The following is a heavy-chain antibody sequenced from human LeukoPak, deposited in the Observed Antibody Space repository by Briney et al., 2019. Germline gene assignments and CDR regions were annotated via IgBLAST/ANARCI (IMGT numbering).Heavy chain of an antibody. CDR1: GVSISNYF. CDR2: TYYSDTT. J-gene: IGHJ4*02. D-gene: IGHD5-24*01. CDR3: ERARDGYNFLNRGEYYYFDY. V-gene: IGHV4-59*08. Sequence: SETLSLTCSVSGVSISNYFWSWVRQPPGKGLEWVGFTYYSDTTNYNPSVKSRVTISVDTSKNQFSLKLNSVTAADTAVYYCERARDGYNFLNRGEYYYFDYWGQGTLVTVSS.